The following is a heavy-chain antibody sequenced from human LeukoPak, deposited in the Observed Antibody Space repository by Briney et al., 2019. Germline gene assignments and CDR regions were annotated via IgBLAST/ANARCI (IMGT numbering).Heavy chain of an antibody. D-gene: IGHD3-22*01. CDR3: ARDSYDSSGRSNYGMDV. CDR1: GGSISSGGYY. J-gene: IGHJ6*02. CDR2: IYYSGST. Sequence: SETLSLTCTVSGGSISSGGYYWSWIRQHPGKGLEWIGCIYYSGSTYYNPSLKSRVTISVDTSKNQFSLKLSSVTAADTAVYYCARDSYDSSGRSNYGMDVWGQGTTVTVSS. V-gene: IGHV4-31*03.